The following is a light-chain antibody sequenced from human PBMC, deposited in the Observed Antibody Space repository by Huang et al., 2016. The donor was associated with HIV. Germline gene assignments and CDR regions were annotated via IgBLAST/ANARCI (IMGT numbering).Light chain of an antibody. J-gene: IGKJ3*01. Sequence: DIQMTQSPSSLSASVGDRVTITCRSSQNINTYLNWYQQKRGKAPELLIYSTSNLQSGVPSRFSGSGSGTDFTLTISGLQPEDSATYYCQQSYSALFTFGPGTKVDV. CDR3: QQSYSALFT. CDR1: QNINTY. CDR2: STS. V-gene: IGKV1-39*01.